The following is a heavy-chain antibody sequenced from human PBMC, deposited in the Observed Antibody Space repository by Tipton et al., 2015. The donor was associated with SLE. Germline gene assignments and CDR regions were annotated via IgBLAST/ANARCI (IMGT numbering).Heavy chain of an antibody. CDR1: GYTVTRYY. V-gene: IGHV1-46*01. J-gene: IGHJ5*02. Sequence: QSGAEVKKPGASVKVSCKASGYTVTRYYMHWVRQAPGQGLEWMGIINPSDGSTTYARRFQGRVTMTRDTSTNTVYMELSSLRSEDTAVYYCARDRADPRIEMVQGLGFYPWGQGTLVTVSS. CDR3: ARDRADPRIEMVQGLGFYP. D-gene: IGHD3-10*01. CDR2: INPSDGST.